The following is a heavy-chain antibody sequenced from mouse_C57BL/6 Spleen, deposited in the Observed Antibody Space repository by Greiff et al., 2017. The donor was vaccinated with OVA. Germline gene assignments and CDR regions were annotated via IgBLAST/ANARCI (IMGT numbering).Heavy chain of an antibody. CDR1: GFTFSSYT. CDR2: ISGGGGIT. CDR3: ARRGSFHVGF. D-gene: IGHD1-1*01. J-gene: IGHJ4*01. V-gene: IGHV5-9*01. Sequence: EVHLVESGGGLVKPGGSLKLSCAASGFTFSSYTMSWVRQIPEKRLEWVATISGGGGITYYPDSVKGRFTISRDNAKNTLYLQMSSLRSEDTAFYYCARRGSFHVGFWGQGTSVTVAS.